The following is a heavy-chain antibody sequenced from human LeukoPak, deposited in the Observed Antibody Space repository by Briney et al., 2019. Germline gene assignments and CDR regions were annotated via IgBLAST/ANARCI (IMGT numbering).Heavy chain of an antibody. Sequence: ASVKVSCKASGYTFTSYYMHWVRQAPRQGLEWMGIINPSGGSTSYAQKFQGRVTMTRDTSTSTVYMELSSLRSEDTAVYYCARDPSTVVNRYYYYMDVWGKGTTVTVSS. CDR3: ARDPSTVVNRYYYYMDV. J-gene: IGHJ6*03. V-gene: IGHV1-46*03. CDR1: GYTFTSYY. CDR2: INPSGGST. D-gene: IGHD4-23*01.